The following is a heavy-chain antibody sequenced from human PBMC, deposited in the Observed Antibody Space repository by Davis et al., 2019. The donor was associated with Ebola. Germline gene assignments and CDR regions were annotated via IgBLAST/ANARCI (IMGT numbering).Heavy chain of an antibody. D-gene: IGHD1-26*01. CDR1: GYTFTSYD. Sequence: ASVKVSCKASGYTFTSYDINWVRQATGQGLEWMGWMNPNSGNTGYAQKFQGRVTMTRNTSISTAYMELSSLRSEDTAVYYCARDSSFIVGATRYYYYYGMDVWGQGTTVTVSS. CDR3: ARDSSFIVGATRYYYYYGMDV. V-gene: IGHV1-8*01. J-gene: IGHJ6*02. CDR2: MNPNSGNT.